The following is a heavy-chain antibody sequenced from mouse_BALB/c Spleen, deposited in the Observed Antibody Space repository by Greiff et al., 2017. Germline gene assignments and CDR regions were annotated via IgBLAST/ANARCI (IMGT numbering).Heavy chain of an antibody. J-gene: IGHJ3*01. CDR2: ISNGGGST. D-gene: IGHD2-12*01. CDR3: ARLDDPFAY. CDR1: GFTFSSYT. Sequence: EVHLVESGGGLVQPGGSLKLSCAASGFTFSSYTMSWVRQTPEKRLEWVAYISNGGGSTYYPDTVKGRFTISRDNAKNTLYLQMSSLKSEDTAMYYCARLDDPFAYWGQGTLVTVSA. V-gene: IGHV5-12-2*01.